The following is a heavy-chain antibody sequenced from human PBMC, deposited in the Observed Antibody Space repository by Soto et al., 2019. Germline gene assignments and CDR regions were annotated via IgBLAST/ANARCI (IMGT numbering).Heavy chain of an antibody. Sequence: QVQLVEAGGGVVQPGRSLRLSCAASGFSFSNFGMHWVRQAPGKGMEWLAVISFDGSDKKYADSVKGRFTVSRDNSKNTLYLQMSSLGGDDTAVYYCAKCVSVFGVILGPNGLIASWGQGTVVTVSS. D-gene: IGHD3-3*01. V-gene: IGHV3-30*18. CDR2: ISFDGSDK. J-gene: IGHJ4*02. CDR1: GFSFSNFG. CDR3: AKCVSVFGVILGPNGLIAS.